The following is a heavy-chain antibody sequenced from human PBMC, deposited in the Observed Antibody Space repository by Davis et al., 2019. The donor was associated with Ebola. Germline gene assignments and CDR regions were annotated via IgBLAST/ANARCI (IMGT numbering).Heavy chain of an antibody. Sequence: GGSLRLSCGASGFTFSNYWMTWVRQAPGKGLEWVAVISYDGSNKYYADSVKGRFTISRDNAKNSLYLRMNSLRDEDTALYYCTRGVGTTGYSFAYWGQGTLVTVSS. CDR2: ISYDGSNK. CDR3: TRGVGTTGYSFAY. J-gene: IGHJ4*02. V-gene: IGHV3-30*12. CDR1: GFTFSNYW. D-gene: IGHD1-26*01.